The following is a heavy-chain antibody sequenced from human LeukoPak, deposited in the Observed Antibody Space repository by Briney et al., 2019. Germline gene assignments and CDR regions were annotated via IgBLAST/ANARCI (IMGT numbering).Heavy chain of an antibody. J-gene: IGHJ5*02. CDR2: ISSSGSTI. CDR3: ARDSVQAYYDFWSGYYPWFDH. CDR1: GFTFSSYS. D-gene: IGHD3-3*01. V-gene: IGHV3-48*04. Sequence: GGSLRLSCAASGFTFSSYSMSWIRQAPGKGLEWVSYISSSGSTIYYADSVKGRFTISRDNAKNSLYLQMNSLRAEDTAVYYCARDSVQAYYDFWSGYYPWFDHWGQGTLVTVSS.